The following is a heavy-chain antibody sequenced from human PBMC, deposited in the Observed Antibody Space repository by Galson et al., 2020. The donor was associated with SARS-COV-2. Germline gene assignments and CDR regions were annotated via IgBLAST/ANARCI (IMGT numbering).Heavy chain of an antibody. CDR1: GGSISGFF. J-gene: IGHJ5*02. D-gene: IGHD1-26*01. CDR2: IYYTGTT. Sequence: SETLSLTCNVSGGSISGFFWSWIRQSPGKGLEWIGNIYYTGTTKYNPSFHSRATTTLDTSRNQFSLTLTSVTAADTAVYYCVRDVGGRFDHWGQGTLVTVSS. V-gene: IGHV4-59*01. CDR3: VRDVGGRFDH.